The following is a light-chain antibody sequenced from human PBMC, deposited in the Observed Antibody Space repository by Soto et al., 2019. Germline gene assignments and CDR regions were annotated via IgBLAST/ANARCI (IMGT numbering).Light chain of an antibody. CDR2: GAS. Sequence: EIVLTQSPATLSVSPGDRATLSSRASESVSSNVAWYQQKPGQTPRLLIYGASTRATGVPPRFSGSRSGTEFTLTISSLQSEDFAVYYCQQYFNWPPYTFGQGTKVDFK. CDR3: QQYFNWPPYT. V-gene: IGKV3-15*01. J-gene: IGKJ2*01. CDR1: ESVSSN.